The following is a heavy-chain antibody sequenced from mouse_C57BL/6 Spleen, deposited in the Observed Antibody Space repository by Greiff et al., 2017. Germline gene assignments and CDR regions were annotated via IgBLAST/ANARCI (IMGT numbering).Heavy chain of an antibody. CDR2: IYPRSGNT. CDR3: ASPYEGFAY. D-gene: IGHD2-10*02. J-gene: IGHJ3*01. V-gene: IGHV1-81*01. Sequence: QVQLQQSGAELARPGASVQLSCKASGYTFTSYGISWVKQRTGQGLEWIGEIYPRSGNTYYNEKFKGKATLTADKSSSTAYMELRSLTSEDSAVYFCASPYEGFAYWGQGTLVTVSA. CDR1: GYTFTSYG.